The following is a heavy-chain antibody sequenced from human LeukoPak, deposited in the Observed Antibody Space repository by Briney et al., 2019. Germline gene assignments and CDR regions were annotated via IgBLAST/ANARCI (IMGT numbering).Heavy chain of an antibody. CDR1: GYTFTSYG. CDR2: ISPYNGNT. D-gene: IGHD2-15*01. CDR3: ARERGDDYCSGGSCYSPWFDP. V-gene: IGHV1-18*01. J-gene: IGHJ5*02. Sequence: ASVKVSCKASGYTFTSYGISWVRQAPGQGLEWMGWISPYNGNTNYAQKLQGRVTMTTDTSTSTAYMELRSLRSDDPAVYYCARERGDDYCSGGSCYSPWFDPWGQGTLVTVSS.